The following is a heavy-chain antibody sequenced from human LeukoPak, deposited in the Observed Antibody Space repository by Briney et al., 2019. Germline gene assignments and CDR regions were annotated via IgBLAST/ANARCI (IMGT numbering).Heavy chain of an antibody. CDR2: ISHDEGT. V-gene: IGHV4-34*01. J-gene: IGHJ4*02. CDR3: ARGPDSRKAGY. CDR1: YESLSDYH. Sequence: KPSETLSLTCDFYYESLSDYHFSWIRQPPGKGLEWIVEISHDEGTNYNPSLSLKSRVTISLDTSKNQLSLKLTSLTAADTAVYYCARGPDSRKAGYWGPGTLVTVSS. D-gene: IGHD1-14*01.